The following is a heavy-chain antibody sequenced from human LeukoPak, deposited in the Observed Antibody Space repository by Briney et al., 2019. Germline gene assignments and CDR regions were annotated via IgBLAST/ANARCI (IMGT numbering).Heavy chain of an antibody. CDR1: GGSISSYY. D-gene: IGHD4-11*01. CDR2: MYYSGST. CDR3: ARGHDYSNYQKSNFDDYYYYYYMDV. Sequence: SETLSLTCTVSGGSISSYYWSWIRQPPGKGLEWIGYMYYSGSTNYNPSLKSRVTISIDTSKDQFSLKLSSVTAADTAVYYCARGHDYSNYQKSNFDDYYYYYYMDVWGKGTTVTVSS. J-gene: IGHJ6*03. V-gene: IGHV4-59*01.